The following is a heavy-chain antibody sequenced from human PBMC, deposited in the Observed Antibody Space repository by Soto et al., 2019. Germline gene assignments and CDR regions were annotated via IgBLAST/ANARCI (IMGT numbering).Heavy chain of an antibody. CDR2: INPGGGST. CDR3: ATCCSGGTCPPGRWN. D-gene: IGHD2-15*01. V-gene: IGHV1-46*01. Sequence: QVQLVQSGAEVKKPGASVKVSCKASGYTFTSYYMHWVRQAPGQGLEWMGIINPGGGSTSYAQKFQGRVTMTRDTSTSTVYREVSSLRSEDTSVYYCATCCSGGTCPPGRWNWGQGTMVTVSS. J-gene: IGHJ3*01. CDR1: GYTFTSYY.